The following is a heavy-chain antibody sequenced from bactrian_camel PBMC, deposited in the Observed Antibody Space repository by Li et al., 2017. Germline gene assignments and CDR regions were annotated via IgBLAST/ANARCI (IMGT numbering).Heavy chain of an antibody. J-gene: IGHJ6*01. CDR1: EFTSEDSD. CDR3: ATIRWMVVTGSHAGFGY. Sequence: QVQLVESGGGSVQVGGSLTLSCTASEFTSEDSDVGWYRQVPDFECEWISTISSDGGATYADSVKGRFTISRDNAKNTVYLQMNSLKPEDTALYYCATIRWMVVTGSHAGFGYWGQGTQVTVS. CDR2: ISSDGGA. D-gene: IGHD6*01. V-gene: IGHV3S63*01.